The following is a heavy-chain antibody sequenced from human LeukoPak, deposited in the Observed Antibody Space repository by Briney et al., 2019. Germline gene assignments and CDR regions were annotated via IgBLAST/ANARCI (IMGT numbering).Heavy chain of an antibody. V-gene: IGHV3-33*01. Sequence: GRSLRLSCAASGFTFSSYGMHWVRQAPGKGLEWVAVIWYDGSNKYYADSVKGRFTISRDNSKNTLYLQMNSLRAEDTAVYYCARGGAPVAGTLFDYWGQGTLVTVSS. CDR1: GFTFSSYG. D-gene: IGHD6-19*01. J-gene: IGHJ4*02. CDR2: IWYDGSNK. CDR3: ARGGAPVAGTLFDY.